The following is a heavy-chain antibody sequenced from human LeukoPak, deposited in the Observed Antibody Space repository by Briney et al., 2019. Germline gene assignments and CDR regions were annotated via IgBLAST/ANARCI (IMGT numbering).Heavy chain of an antibody. Sequence: PSETLSLTCAVSGGSISSSNWWSWVRQPPGKGLEWIGEIYHSGSTNYNPSLKSRVTISVDTSKNQFSLKLSSVTAADTAVYYCARDSGYSYGYVYYYGMDVWGQGTTVTVSS. CDR2: IYHSGST. CDR3: ARDSGYSYGYVYYYGMDV. D-gene: IGHD5-18*01. J-gene: IGHJ6*02. CDR1: GGSISSSNW. V-gene: IGHV4-4*02.